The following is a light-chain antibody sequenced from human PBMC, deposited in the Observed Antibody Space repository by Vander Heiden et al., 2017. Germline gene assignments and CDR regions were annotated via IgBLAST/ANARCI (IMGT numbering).Light chain of an antibody. J-gene: IGKJ1*01. V-gene: IGKV1-39*01. Sequence: DIQMTQSPSSLSASVGDRVTITCRASQGISSYLNWYQQKPGKAPKLLIYAASSLQSGVPSRFSGSGSGTDFTLTISSLQPEDFATYYCQQSYSTRWTFGQETKVEIK. CDR3: QQSYSTRWT. CDR1: QGISSY. CDR2: AAS.